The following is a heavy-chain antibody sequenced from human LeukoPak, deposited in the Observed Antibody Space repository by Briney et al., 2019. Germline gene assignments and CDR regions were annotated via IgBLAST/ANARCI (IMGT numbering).Heavy chain of an antibody. J-gene: IGHJ5*02. Sequence: SETLSLTCTVSGYSISRDYYWGGSRQPPGKGQEGIGSIYHSGSTYYKPSLKRRVTISEDTYKKQFCMKMSSVTAADTAVYYCASTYCGFYCYPPSWYDPWGQGTLVTVSS. CDR1: GYSISRDYY. CDR2: IYHSGST. V-gene: IGHV4-38-2*02. CDR3: ASTYCGFYCYPPSWYDP. D-gene: IGHD2-21*02.